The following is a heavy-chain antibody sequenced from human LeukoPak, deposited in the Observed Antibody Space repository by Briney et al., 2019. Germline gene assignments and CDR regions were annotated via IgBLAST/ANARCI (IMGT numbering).Heavy chain of an antibody. CDR1: GYTLTELS. J-gene: IGHJ4*01. CDR3: ATDAEYIVYDYYFDY. V-gene: IGHV1-24*01. D-gene: IGHD5/OR15-5a*01. Sequence: ASVKVSCKVSGYTLTELSMHWVRQAPGKGREWMGGCDPEDGETIYAQKFQGRVTMTEYTSTDTAYMELSSLRSEDTAGYYCATDAEYIVYDYYFDYWGPRTLVTASS. CDR2: CDPEDGET.